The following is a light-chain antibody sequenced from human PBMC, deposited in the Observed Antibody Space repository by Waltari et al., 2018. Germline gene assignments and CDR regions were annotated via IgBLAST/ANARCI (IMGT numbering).Light chain of an antibody. V-gene: IGKV4-1*01. CDR1: QRDLYTNDSKNY. CDR3: QQYYDPPT. J-gene: IGKJ2*01. Sequence: DVVMNQSPDSLAVSLGEGGRINCKSSQRDLYTNDSKNYLAWYQQKPGQPTKMLIDWASTRASWVPDRFTGSWSGTYFTLSVSCLQAEAFAFYYCQQYYDPPTFGPGTKLEIK. CDR2: WAS.